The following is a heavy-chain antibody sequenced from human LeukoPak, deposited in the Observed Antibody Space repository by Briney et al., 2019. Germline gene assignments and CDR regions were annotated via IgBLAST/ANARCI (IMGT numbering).Heavy chain of an antibody. D-gene: IGHD5-24*01. J-gene: IGHJ4*02. CDR2: INHSGST. CDR3: ARVAGRRWLQLSYFDY. CDR1: GGSFIGYY. Sequence: SETLSLTCAVHGGSFIGYYWNWIRQPPGKGLEWIGEINHSGSTNYNPSLKSRVTISIDTSKNQFSLNLSSVTAADTAVYYCARVAGRRWLQLSYFDYWGQGTLVTVSS. V-gene: IGHV4-34*01.